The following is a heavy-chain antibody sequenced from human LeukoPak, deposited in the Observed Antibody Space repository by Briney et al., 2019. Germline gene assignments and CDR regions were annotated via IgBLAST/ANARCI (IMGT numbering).Heavy chain of an antibody. V-gene: IGHV3-7*01. CDR3: ARAINDFWSGYYYFDY. CDR1: GFTFSTYA. D-gene: IGHD3-3*01. Sequence: GGSLRLSCAASGFTFSTYAMHWVRQAPGKGLEWVANIKQDGSEKYYVDSVKGRFTISRDNAKNSLYLQMNSLRAEDTAVYYCARAINDFWSGYYYFDYWGQGTLVTVSS. J-gene: IGHJ4*02. CDR2: IKQDGSEK.